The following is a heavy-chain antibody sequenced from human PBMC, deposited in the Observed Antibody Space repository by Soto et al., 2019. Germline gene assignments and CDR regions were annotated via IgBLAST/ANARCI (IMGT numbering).Heavy chain of an antibody. CDR2: IGESGTPT. CDR3: ARYIPGVRYYGMDV. Sequence: GGSLRLSCAASGFNFSSYAMKWVRQAPGKGLEWVSLIGESGTPTYYADSVKGRFTISRDSSGNTLFLEMYSLRAEDTAVYYCARYIPGVRYYGMDVWGQGTTVTVSS. D-gene: IGHD2-2*01. J-gene: IGHJ6*02. V-gene: IGHV3-23*01. CDR1: GFNFSSYA.